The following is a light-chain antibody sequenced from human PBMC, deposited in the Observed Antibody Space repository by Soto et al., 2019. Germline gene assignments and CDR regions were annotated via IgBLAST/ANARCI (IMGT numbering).Light chain of an antibody. V-gene: IGLV2-8*01. CDR2: EVT. CDR3: SSYVGSDVFV. Sequence: QSALTQPPSASGSPGQSVRISCTGTRRDVGGYNYVAWYQQHPGKAPKLKIYEVTKRPSGVPDRFSGSKSGYTAFLTVSGLQAEDEADYYCSSYVGSDVFVFGTGTKLTVL. CDR1: RRDVGGYNY. J-gene: IGLJ1*01.